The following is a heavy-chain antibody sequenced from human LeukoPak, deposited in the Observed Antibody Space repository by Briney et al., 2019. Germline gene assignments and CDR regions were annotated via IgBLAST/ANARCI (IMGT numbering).Heavy chain of an antibody. J-gene: IGHJ4*02. CDR3: ARRRGTSGSVDY. V-gene: IGHV4-59*08. Sequence: PAETESLICTVSGGSISTYYSSWIRQPPGKGLEWIGYIYYSGCTNYNPSLKSRVTISVDTSNNEFSLNLTSVTAADTAVYYCARRRGTSGSVDYWGQGPLV. D-gene: IGHD5-12*01. CDR1: GGSISTYY. CDR2: IYYSGCT.